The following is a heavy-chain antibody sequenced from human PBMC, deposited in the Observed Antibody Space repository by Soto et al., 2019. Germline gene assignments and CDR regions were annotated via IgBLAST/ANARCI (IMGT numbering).Heavy chain of an antibody. Sequence: SETLSLTCAVSGGSISSGGYSWSWIRQPPGKGLEWIGYIYHSGSTYYNPSLKSRVTISVDRSKNQFSLKLSSVTAADTAVYYCARAGDGVVAGFDYWGQGTLVTVSS. V-gene: IGHV4-30-2*01. D-gene: IGHD3-3*01. CDR2: IYHSGST. CDR3: ARAGDGVVAGFDY. CDR1: GGSISSGGYS. J-gene: IGHJ4*02.